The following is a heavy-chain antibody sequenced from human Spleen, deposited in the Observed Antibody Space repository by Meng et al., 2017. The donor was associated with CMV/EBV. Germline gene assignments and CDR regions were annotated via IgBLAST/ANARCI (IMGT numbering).Heavy chain of an antibody. CDR3: ARDFPPDIVVVSGGMDV. Sequence: FNFSSFAMHWVRQAPGKGLEWVAVISYDGSNKFYADSVKGRFTISRDNSKNTLYLQMNSLRAEDTAVYYCARDFPPDIVVVSGGMDVWGQGTTVTVSS. V-gene: IGHV3-30*04. D-gene: IGHD2-2*01. CDR1: FNFSSFA. CDR2: ISYDGSNK. J-gene: IGHJ6*02.